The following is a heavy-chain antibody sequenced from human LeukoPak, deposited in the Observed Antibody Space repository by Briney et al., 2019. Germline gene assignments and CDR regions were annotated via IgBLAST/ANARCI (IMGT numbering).Heavy chain of an antibody. D-gene: IGHD2-15*01. V-gene: IGHV3-49*04. Sequence: PGGSLRLSCTASGFTFGDYAVIWVCQAPGKGLEWVGFIRSKAYGGTTEYAASVKGRFTISRDDSKSIAYLQMNSLKTEDTAVYYCTSGSIHYYMEAWGKGTTVTVSS. CDR3: TSGSIHYYMEA. J-gene: IGHJ6*03. CDR2: IRSKAYGGTT. CDR1: GFTFGDYA.